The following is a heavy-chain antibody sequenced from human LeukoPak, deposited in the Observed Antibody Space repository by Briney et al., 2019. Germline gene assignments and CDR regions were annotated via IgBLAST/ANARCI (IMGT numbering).Heavy chain of an antibody. Sequence: PGGSLRLSCAASGFTFSHAWMNWVRQAPGKGLEWVGRVKSVTEGGAKDYAAPVKGRFTISRDNSKNTVYLQMDSLKTEDTAMYYCTKNTGDFDIWGQGTMVIVSS. CDR2: VKSVTEGGAK. V-gene: IGHV3-15*07. CDR1: GFTFSHAW. CDR3: TKNTGDFDI. D-gene: IGHD4-17*01. J-gene: IGHJ3*02.